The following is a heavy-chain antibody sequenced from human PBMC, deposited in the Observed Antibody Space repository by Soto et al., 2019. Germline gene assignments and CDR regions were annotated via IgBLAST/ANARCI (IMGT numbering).Heavy chain of an antibody. D-gene: IGHD2-21*01. V-gene: IGHV4-31*03. CDR3: ARLRIATNNYKWFDP. CDR2: IYVTGAA. CDR1: GAALNSGNYY. J-gene: IGHJ5*02. Sequence: SETLSLTCSVSGAALNSGNYYWSWIRQVPGKGLEWIGHIYVTGAADYNPSLRDRITISQDTSERQFSLNLRLVTAADTAVYYCARLRIATNNYKWFDPWGQGTLVTVSS.